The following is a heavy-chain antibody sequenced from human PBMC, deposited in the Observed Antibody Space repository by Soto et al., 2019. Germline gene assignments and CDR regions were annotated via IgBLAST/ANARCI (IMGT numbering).Heavy chain of an antibody. D-gene: IGHD2-21*01. V-gene: IGHV4-31*03. CDR3: ARLRIATNNYKWFDP. CDR2: IYVTGAA. CDR1: GAALNSGNYY. J-gene: IGHJ5*02. Sequence: SETLSLTCSVSGAALNSGNYYWSWIRQVPGKGLEWIGHIYVTGAADYNPSLRDRITISQDTSERQFSLNLRLVTAADTAVYYCARLRIATNNYKWFDPWGQGTLVTVSS.